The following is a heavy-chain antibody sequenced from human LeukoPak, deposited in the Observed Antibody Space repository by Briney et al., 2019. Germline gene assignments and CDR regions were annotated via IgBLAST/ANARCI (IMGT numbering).Heavy chain of an antibody. CDR2: ISSGSSDI. V-gene: IGHV3-21*01. CDR1: GFTFSNYN. CDR3: ARDPQWPLDY. J-gene: IGHJ4*02. D-gene: IGHD6-19*01. Sequence: PGGSLRLSCAASGFTFSNYNMNWVRQAPGKGLEWVSSISSGSSDIYYTDSVKGRFTISRDNAKNSLYLQMNSLRAEDTAVYYCARDPQWPLDYWGQGTLVTVSS.